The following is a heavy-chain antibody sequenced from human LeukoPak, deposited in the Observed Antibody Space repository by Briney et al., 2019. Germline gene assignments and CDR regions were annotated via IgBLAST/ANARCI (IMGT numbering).Heavy chain of an antibody. D-gene: IGHD6-19*01. CDR1: GFTFSSYS. CDR2: ISSGDSYI. CDR3: AQLKYSSEDY. V-gene: IGHV3-21*01. J-gene: IGHJ4*02. Sequence: GGSLRLSCAASGFTFSSYSMNWVRQAPGKGLEWVSSISSGDSYIYYADSLKGRFTISRDNAKNTLYLQMNSLRAEDTAVYYCAQLKYSSEDYWGQGTLVTVSS.